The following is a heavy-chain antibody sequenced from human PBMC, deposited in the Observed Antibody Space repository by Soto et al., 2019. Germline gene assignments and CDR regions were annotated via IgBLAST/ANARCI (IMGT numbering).Heavy chain of an antibody. CDR3: ARGRSGGSPVAFDI. Sequence: ASVKLSCNASGGTFSSYAISWVRRPPGQWLEWMGGIIPIFGTANYAQKFQGRVTITADKSTSTAYMELSSLRSEDTAVYYCARGRSGGSPVAFDIWGQGTMVTVSS. J-gene: IGHJ3*02. D-gene: IGHD2-15*01. CDR1: GGTFSSYA. V-gene: IGHV1-69*06. CDR2: IIPIFGTA.